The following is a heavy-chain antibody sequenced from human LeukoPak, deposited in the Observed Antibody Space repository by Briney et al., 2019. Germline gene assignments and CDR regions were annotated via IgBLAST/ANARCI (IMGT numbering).Heavy chain of an antibody. V-gene: IGHV4-4*02. D-gene: IGHD2-21*01. CDR1: GGSISSSTW. CDR3: AKVGDGGAFDI. J-gene: IGHJ3*02. CDR2: IYHSGST. Sequence: PSETLSLTCVVSGGSISSSTWWTWVRQPPGKGLEWIGEIYHSGSTNYNPSLKSRVTISVDKSKNQFSLRLTSMTAADTAVYYCAKVGDGGAFDIWGQGTMVTVSS.